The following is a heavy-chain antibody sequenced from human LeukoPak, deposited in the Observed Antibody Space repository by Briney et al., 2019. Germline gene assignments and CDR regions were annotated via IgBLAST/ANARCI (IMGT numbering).Heavy chain of an antibody. CDR2: IRYDGSNK. CDR1: GFTFSSYG. J-gene: IGHJ4*02. Sequence: GGSLRLSCAASGFTFSSYGMHWVRQAPGKGLEWVAFIRYDGSNKYYADSVKGRFTISRDNSKNTLYLQMNSLRAEDTAVYYYAKETSGRLSPFDYWGQGTLVTVSS. V-gene: IGHV3-30*02. CDR3: AKETSGRLSPFDY. D-gene: IGHD2-15*01.